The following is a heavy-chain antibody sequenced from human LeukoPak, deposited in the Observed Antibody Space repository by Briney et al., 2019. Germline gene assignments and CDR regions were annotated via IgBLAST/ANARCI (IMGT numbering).Heavy chain of an antibody. V-gene: IGHV1-69*05. CDR2: IIPIFGTA. J-gene: IGHJ6*03. D-gene: IGHD4-23*01. CDR1: GGTLSSYA. Sequence: SVNFSCKASGGTLSSYASSWVRQAPGPGLEWIGGIIPIFGTANYAQKFQGRVTITTDESTSTAYMELSSLRSEDTAVYYCARGGGDYGGNSYYYMDVWGKGTTVTVSS. CDR3: ARGGGDYGGNSYYYMDV.